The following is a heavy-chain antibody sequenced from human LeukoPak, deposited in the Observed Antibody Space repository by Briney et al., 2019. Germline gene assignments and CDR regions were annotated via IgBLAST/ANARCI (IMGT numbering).Heavy chain of an antibody. J-gene: IGHJ4*02. CDR1: GYTFTGYY. Sequence: ASVKVSCKASGYTFTGYYMHWVRQAPGQGLEWMGWINPNSGGTNYAQKFQGRVTMTRDTSISTAYMELSRLRSDHTAVYYCARDDGLVYVKFVDYWGQGTLVTVSS. CDR3: ARDDGLVYVKFVDY. CDR2: INPNSGGT. D-gene: IGHD2-8*01. V-gene: IGHV1-2*02.